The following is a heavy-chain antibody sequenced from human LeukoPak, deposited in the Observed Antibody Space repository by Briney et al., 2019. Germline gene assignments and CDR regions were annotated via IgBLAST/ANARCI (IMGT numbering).Heavy chain of an antibody. V-gene: IGHV1-69*04. CDR3: ARDAIAAAGTTRYYYYGMDV. Sequence: ASVKVSCKASGGTFSSYAISWVRRAPGQGLEWMGRIIPNLGIANYAQKFQGRVTITADKSTSTAYMELSSLRSEDTAVYYCARDAIAAAGTTRYYYYGMDVWGQGTTVTVSS. CDR1: GGTFSSYA. J-gene: IGHJ6*02. CDR2: IIPNLGIA. D-gene: IGHD6-13*01.